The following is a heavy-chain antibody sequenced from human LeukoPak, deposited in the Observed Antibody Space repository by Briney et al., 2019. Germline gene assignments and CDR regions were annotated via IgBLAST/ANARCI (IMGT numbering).Heavy chain of an antibody. CDR2: IHYSGST. CDR3: ARDRLAYCGGDCYSSVAYFDY. J-gene: IGHJ4*02. Sequence: SGTLSLTCAVSGGSISSRNWWSWVRQPPGKGLEWIGEIHYSGSTNYNPSLKSRVTISLDKSKNQFSLKLSSVTAADTAVYYCARDRLAYCGGDCYSSVAYFDYWGQGTLVTVSS. V-gene: IGHV4-4*02. D-gene: IGHD2-21*02. CDR1: GGSISSRNW.